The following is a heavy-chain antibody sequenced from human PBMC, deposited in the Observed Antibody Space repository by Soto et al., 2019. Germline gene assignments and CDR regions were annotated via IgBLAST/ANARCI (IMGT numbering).Heavy chain of an antibody. V-gene: IGHV4-59*01. Sequence: QVQLQESGPGLVKPSETLSLTCTVSGGSMSSYYWSWIRQSPGKGLEWIGYIYYSGSTNYNPSLKSRVAISLDTSKNQFSLMLSSVTAADTPVYYCARGEWLATIKPYFAYWGQGTLVTVSS. CDR2: IYYSGST. D-gene: IGHD5-12*01. CDR3: ARGEWLATIKPYFAY. J-gene: IGHJ4*02. CDR1: GGSMSSYY.